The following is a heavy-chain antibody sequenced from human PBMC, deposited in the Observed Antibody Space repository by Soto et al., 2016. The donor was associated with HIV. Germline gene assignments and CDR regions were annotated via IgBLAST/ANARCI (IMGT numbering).Heavy chain of an antibody. D-gene: IGHD6-19*01. J-gene: IGHJ5*02. CDR1: GYTFTNYA. V-gene: IGHV1-18*01. Sequence: QVQLVQSGAEVKEPGASVKVSCKASGYTFTNYAITWVRQAPGQGPEWMGWITAYNGNTNYAQKLQGRVTMTTETSTTTAYMELRSLRSDDTAVYYCARDRAGWFDPWGQGTLVTVSS. CDR2: ITAYNGNT. CDR3: ARDRAGWFDP.